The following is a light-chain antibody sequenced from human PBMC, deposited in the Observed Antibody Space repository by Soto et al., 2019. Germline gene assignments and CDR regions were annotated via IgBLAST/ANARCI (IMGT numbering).Light chain of an antibody. CDR1: QSVTNNF. J-gene: IGKJ3*01. V-gene: IGKV3-20*01. CDR3: QQYGTPLFT. Sequence: IVLTQSPGTLSLSPGERATLSCGASQSVTNNFFAWYQQKPGQAPRLRIYGASSRATGVPDRFSGSESGTDFTLTISRLEPGDFALYYCQQYGTPLFTFGPGTKVDIK. CDR2: GAS.